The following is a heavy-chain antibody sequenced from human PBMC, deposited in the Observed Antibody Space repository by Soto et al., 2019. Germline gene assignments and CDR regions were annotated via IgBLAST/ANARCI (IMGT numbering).Heavy chain of an antibody. J-gene: IGHJ6*02. CDR2: IYYSGST. Sequence: SETLSLTCTVPGDSMGSYYWSWVRQPPGKGLEWIGYIYYSGSTIYNPSLKSRATISVDTSKNQFSLKVSSVTAADTAVYYCARVYCSGGSCAYYYGLDVWGQGTTVTLSS. D-gene: IGHD2-15*01. V-gene: IGHV4-59*01. CDR3: ARVYCSGGSCAYYYGLDV. CDR1: GDSMGSYY.